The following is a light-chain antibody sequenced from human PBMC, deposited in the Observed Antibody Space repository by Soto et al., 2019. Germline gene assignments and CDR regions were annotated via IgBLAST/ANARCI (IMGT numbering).Light chain of an antibody. V-gene: IGKV1-39*01. Sequence: DVQMTQSPSSLSALVGDRVTITFRASQSVSRYLNWYQHKPGKAPKLLIYAAYNLQSGVPSRFSGSGSGTDFTLTISSLQPEDFATYYCQQSYSTPPITFGQGTRLEIK. CDR2: AAY. CDR1: QSVSRY. CDR3: QQSYSTPPIT. J-gene: IGKJ5*01.